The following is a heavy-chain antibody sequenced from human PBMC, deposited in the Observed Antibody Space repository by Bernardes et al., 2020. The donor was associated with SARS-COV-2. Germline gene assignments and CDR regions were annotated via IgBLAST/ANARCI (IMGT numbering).Heavy chain of an antibody. CDR2: IVRTTTI. V-gene: IGHV3-48*03. J-gene: IGHJ6*02. CDR1: GFTFSNFE. D-gene: IGHD3-16*01. Sequence: GGSLRLSCAASGFTFSNFEWNWVRQSPGKGLEWVAYIVRTTTIYYADSVKGRFTISRDNAKNSVHLQMNSLRAEDTAVYHCARAGGRGYDMDVWGQGTTVTVSS. CDR3: ARAGGRGYDMDV.